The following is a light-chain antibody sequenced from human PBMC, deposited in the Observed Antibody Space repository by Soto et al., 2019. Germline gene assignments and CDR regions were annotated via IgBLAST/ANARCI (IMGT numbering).Light chain of an antibody. CDR2: EVS. V-gene: IGLV2-8*01. J-gene: IGLJ2*01. CDR3: SSYAGGNKLVV. Sequence: QSVLTQPPSASGSPGQSVTISCTGTSSDVGGYNYVSWYQQHPGKAPKLMIYEVSKRPSGVPDRFSGSKSGNTASLTVSGLQVEDEAEYYCSSYAGGNKLVVFGGGAELTVL. CDR1: SSDVGGYNY.